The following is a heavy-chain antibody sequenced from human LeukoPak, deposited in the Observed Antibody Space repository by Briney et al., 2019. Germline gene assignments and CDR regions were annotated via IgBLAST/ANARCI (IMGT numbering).Heavy chain of an antibody. CDR2: INPSGGST. CDR1: GYTFTSYY. D-gene: IGHD3-22*01. CDR3: AGYYDSSGYHPAVDY. V-gene: IGHV1-46*01. Sequence: GASVKVSCKASGYTFTSYYMHWVRQAPGQGLEWMGIINPSGGSTSYAQKFQGRVTMTRDTSTSTVYMELSSLRSEDTAVYYCAGYYDSSGYHPAVDYWGQGTLVTVSS. J-gene: IGHJ4*02.